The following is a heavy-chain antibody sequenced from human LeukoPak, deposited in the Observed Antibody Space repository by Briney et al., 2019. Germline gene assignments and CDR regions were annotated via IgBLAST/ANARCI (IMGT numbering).Heavy chain of an antibody. D-gene: IGHD6-19*01. CDR3: ARRQWLAPFDY. CDR1: GRSFNGYY. CDR2: INHSGST. J-gene: IGHJ4*02. Sequence: TSETLSLTCAVYGRSFNGYYWSWIRQPPGKGLEWVGEINHSGSTNYNPSLKSRVTISVDTSKNLFSLKLRSVTAADTAVYYCARRQWLAPFDYWGQGTLVTVSS. V-gene: IGHV4-34*01.